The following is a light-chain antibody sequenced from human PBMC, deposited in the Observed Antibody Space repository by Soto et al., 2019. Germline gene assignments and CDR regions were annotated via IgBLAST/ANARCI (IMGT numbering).Light chain of an antibody. J-gene: IGLJ1*01. CDR2: ENN. CDR3: QSYDISLSGYV. V-gene: IGLV1-40*01. Sequence: QAVVTQPPSVSEAPGQRVTISCTGSSSNIGAGYEAHWYQQVPGTAPKLLIYENNNRPSGVPDRFSGSKSGTSASLAITGLQAEDEAEYYCQSYDISLSGYVFGTGTKLTVL. CDR1: SSNIGAGYE.